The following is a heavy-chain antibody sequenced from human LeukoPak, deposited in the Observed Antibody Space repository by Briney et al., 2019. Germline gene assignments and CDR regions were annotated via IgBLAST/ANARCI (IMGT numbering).Heavy chain of an antibody. CDR3: ARHPYYYYGMDV. J-gene: IGHJ6*02. CDR2: ISSNGGST. CDR1: GFTFSSYA. V-gene: IGHV3-64*01. Sequence: SGGSLRLSCAASGFTFSSYAMPWVRQAPGKGLEYVSAISSNGGSTYYANSVKGRFTISRDNSKNTLYLQMGSLRAEDMAVHYCARHPYYYYGMDVWGQGTTVTVSS.